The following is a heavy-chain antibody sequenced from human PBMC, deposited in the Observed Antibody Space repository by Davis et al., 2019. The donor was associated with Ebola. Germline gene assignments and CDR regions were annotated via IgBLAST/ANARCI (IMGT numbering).Heavy chain of an antibody. D-gene: IGHD2-8*01. V-gene: IGHV4-59*08. Sequence: SETLSLTCTVSGDSMSDYYYNWIRQPPGRGLEWIGNIYYSGSTYYNPSLKSRVTISVDTSKNQFSLKLSSVTAADTAVYYCARHTSYIVLMVYAPNDAFDIWGQGTMVTVSS. J-gene: IGHJ3*02. CDR3: ARHTSYIVLMVYAPNDAFDI. CDR2: IYYSGST. CDR1: GDSMSDYY.